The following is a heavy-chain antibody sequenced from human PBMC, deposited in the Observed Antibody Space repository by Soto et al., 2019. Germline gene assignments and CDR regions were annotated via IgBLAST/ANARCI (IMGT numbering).Heavy chain of an antibody. V-gene: IGHV3-43*01. J-gene: IGHJ4*02. CDR2: ITWDAGSA. Sequence: EVQLVVSGGLVVRPGGSLRLSCAGSGFTFDDHTMHWVRQAPGKGLEWVSLITWDAGSAFYADSVSGRFTISRDNSKNSLYLQMNSLRTEDSALYYCAKEKDRIFDYWGRGTPVTVSS. CDR1: GFTFDDHT. CDR3: AKEKDRIFDY.